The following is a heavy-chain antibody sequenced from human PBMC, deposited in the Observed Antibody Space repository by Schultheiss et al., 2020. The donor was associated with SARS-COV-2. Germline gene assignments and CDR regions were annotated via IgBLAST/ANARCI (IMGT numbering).Heavy chain of an antibody. J-gene: IGHJ4*02. CDR1: GFTFSGYS. CDR2: ISGSGGST. Sequence: GGSLRLSCAASGFTFSGYSMNWVRQAPGKGLEWVSAISGSGGSTYYADSVKGRFTISRDNSKNTLYLQMNSLRAEDTAVYYCAKDLYSSYDYRGQGTLVTVSS. V-gene: IGHV3-23*01. D-gene: IGHD6-6*01. CDR3: AKDLYSSYDY.